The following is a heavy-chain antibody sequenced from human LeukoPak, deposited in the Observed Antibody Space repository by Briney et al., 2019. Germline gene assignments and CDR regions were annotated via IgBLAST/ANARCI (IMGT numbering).Heavy chain of an antibody. Sequence: GRSLRLSCAASGFTFSSYAMHWVRQAPGKGLEWVAGITYDGSNKYYADSVKGRLTISRDNSKNTLYLQMNRLRAEDTAVYYCAKTVLWSRIEPTAFIACWSQG. CDR3: AKTVLWSRIEPTAFIAC. CDR2: ITYDGSNK. V-gene: IGHV3-30*18. CDR1: GFTFSSYA. J-gene: IGHJ4*02. D-gene: IGHD2-2*01.